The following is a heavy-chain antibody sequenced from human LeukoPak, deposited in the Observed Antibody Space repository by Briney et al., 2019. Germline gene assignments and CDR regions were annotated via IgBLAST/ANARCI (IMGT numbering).Heavy chain of an antibody. J-gene: IGHJ4*02. CDR2: ISSGSSTI. D-gene: IGHD4-17*01. CDR3: ARAHHYGDYAGFDY. V-gene: IGHV3-48*02. Sequence: PGGSLRLSCAVSGFTFSSYSMNWVRQAPGKGLEWVSYISSGSSTIYYADSVKGRFSISRDNAKNPLNLQMNSLRDEDTAVYYCARAHHYGDYAGFDYWGQGTLVTVSS. CDR1: GFTFSSYS.